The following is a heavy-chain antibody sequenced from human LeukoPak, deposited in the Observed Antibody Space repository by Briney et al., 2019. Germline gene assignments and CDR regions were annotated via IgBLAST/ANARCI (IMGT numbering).Heavy chain of an antibody. CDR2: IKQDGSEK. J-gene: IGHJ4*02. Sequence: GGSLRLSCAASGFTFSSYWMSWVRQASGKGLEWVANIKQDGSEKYYVDSVKGRFTISKGNAKNSLYLQMNSLRAEDTAVYYCARVVFPSRVSDYWGQGTLVTVSS. V-gene: IGHV3-7*01. D-gene: IGHD2-21*01. CDR1: GFTFSSYW. CDR3: ARVVFPSRVSDY.